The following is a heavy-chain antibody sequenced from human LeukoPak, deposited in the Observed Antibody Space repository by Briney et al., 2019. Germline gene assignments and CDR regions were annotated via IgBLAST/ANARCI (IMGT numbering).Heavy chain of an antibody. D-gene: IGHD6-19*01. V-gene: IGHV1-46*01. Sequence: ASVTVSCKASGYTFTSYYMHWVRQAPGQGLEWMGIINPSGGSTSYAQKFQGRVTMTRDTSTSTVYMELSSLRSEDTAVYYCASLSGWQYYYYGMDVWGQGTTVTVSS. J-gene: IGHJ6*02. CDR2: INPSGGST. CDR1: GYTFTSYY. CDR3: ASLSGWQYYYYGMDV.